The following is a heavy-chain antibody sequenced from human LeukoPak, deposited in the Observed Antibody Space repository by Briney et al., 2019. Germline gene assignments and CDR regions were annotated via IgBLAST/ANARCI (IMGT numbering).Heavy chain of an antibody. V-gene: IGHV3-64*01. CDR2: ISSNGGST. J-gene: IGHJ4*02. CDR1: GFTFSSYA. Sequence: GGSLRLSCAASGFTFSSYAMHWVRQAPGKGLEYVSAISSNGGSTYYANSVKGRFTISRDNSKNTLYLQMGSLRAEDMAVYYCARDRYCYDSSEFDYWGQGTLVTVSS. CDR3: ARDRYCYDSSEFDY. D-gene: IGHD3-22*01.